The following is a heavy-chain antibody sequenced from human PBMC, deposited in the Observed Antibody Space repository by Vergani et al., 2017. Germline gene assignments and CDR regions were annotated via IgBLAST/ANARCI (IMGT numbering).Heavy chain of an antibody. CDR3: ARGGYXDSSGYYNTGRPNDAFDI. Sequence: QVQLQESGPGLVKPSQTLSLTCTVSGGSISSGGYYWSWIRQPPGKGLEWIGYIYYSGSTNYNPSLKSRVTISVDTSKNQFSLKLSAVTAADTAVYYCARGGYXDSSGYYNTGRPNDAFDIWGQGTMVTVSS. J-gene: IGHJ3*02. D-gene: IGHD3-22*01. CDR1: GGSISSGGYY. CDR2: IYYSGST. V-gene: IGHV4-61*08.